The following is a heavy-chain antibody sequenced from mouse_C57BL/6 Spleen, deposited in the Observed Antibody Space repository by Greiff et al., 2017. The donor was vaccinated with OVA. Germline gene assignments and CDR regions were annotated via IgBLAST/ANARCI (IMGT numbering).Heavy chain of an antibody. J-gene: IGHJ2*01. CDR3: ARSGYSNHFDY. D-gene: IGHD2-5*01. Sequence: VKLMESGAELVRPGASVKLSCKASGYTFTDYYINWVKQRPGQGLEWIARIYPGSGNTYYNEKFKGKATLTAEKSSSTAYMQLSSLTSEDSAVYFCARSGYSNHFDYWGQGTTLTVSS. V-gene: IGHV1-76*01. CDR2: IYPGSGNT. CDR1: GYTFTDYY.